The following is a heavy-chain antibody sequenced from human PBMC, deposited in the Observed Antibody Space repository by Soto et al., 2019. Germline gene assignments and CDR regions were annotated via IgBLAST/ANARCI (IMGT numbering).Heavy chain of an antibody. CDR3: ARHGGDVVVVRD. D-gene: IGHD2-21*01. CDR2: ISTTGVT. J-gene: IGHJ4*02. V-gene: IGHV4-4*08. Sequence: QVQLQESGPGLVKPSETLSLICTVSGGSLGDHYWTWIRQPPGKGLEWLGYISTTGVTNYNSSLKSRLTMSIDASKHQFSLNLNSVTAADTAIYFCARHGGDVVVVRDWGQGTQVTVSS. CDR1: GGSLGDHY.